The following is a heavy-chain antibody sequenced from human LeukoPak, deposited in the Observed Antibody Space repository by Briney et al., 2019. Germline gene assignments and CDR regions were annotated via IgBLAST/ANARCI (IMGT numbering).Heavy chain of an antibody. D-gene: IGHD2-15*01. Sequence: SETLSLTCSVSGDSISSDYWNWIRQPPGKGLEWIGYVFYTGRTNYNPSLKSRVTMSVDPSTRPFSLKLTSVTAADTAVHFCARGVVVVADAPEWFDPWGQGTLVIVSP. V-gene: IGHV4-59*13. J-gene: IGHJ5*02. CDR2: VFYTGRT. CDR3: ARGVVVVADAPEWFDP. CDR1: GDSISSDY.